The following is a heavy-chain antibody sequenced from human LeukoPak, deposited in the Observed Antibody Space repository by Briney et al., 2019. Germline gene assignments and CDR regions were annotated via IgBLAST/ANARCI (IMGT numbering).Heavy chain of an antibody. CDR3: AGGLAYCSSTSCHDY. D-gene: IGHD2-2*01. CDR1: GYSISSGYY. Sequence: SETLSLTCAVSGYSISSGYYWGWIRQPPGKGLEWIGSTYHSGSTYYNPSLKSRVTISVDTSKNQFSLKLSSVTAADTAVYYCAGGLAYCSSTSCHDYWGQGTLVIVSS. J-gene: IGHJ4*02. CDR2: TYHSGST. V-gene: IGHV4-38-2*01.